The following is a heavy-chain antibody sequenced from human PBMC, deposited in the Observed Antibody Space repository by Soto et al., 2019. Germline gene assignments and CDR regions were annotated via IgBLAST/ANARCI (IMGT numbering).Heavy chain of an antibody. CDR3: AKDRGYGSGSYPDY. CDR2: ISYDGSHK. CDR1: GFTFRSYG. D-gene: IGHD3-10*01. J-gene: IGHJ4*02. V-gene: IGHV3-30*18. Sequence: QVQLVESGGGVVQPGRSLRLACAASGFTFRSYGMHWVRQAPGKGLEWVAVISYDGSHKYDADSVKGRFTISRDNSKNTLYLQMISLRAEDTAVYYCAKDRGYGSGSYPDYWGQGTLVTVSS.